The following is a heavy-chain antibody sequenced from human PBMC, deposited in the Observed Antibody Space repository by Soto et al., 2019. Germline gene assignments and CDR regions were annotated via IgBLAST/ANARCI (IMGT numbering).Heavy chain of an antibody. D-gene: IGHD3-3*01. CDR1: GDSISSHDW. V-gene: IGHV4-4*02. CDR3: VRNGYYSLDY. J-gene: IGHJ4*02. CDR2: IHHSGGT. Sequence: QVQLQESGPGLVKPSGTLSLTCAVSGDSISSHDWWSWVRQPPNKGLEWIAEIHHSGGTNYNPSLMSRATISVDNSKNQFSLKLISAIAADTAVYYCVRNGYYSLDYWGQGTLVSVSS.